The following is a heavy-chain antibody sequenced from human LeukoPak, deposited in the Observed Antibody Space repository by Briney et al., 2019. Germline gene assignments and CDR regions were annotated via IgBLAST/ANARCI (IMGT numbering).Heavy chain of an antibody. CDR1: GGSISSGSYY. CDR2: IYYSGST. Sequence: SETLSLTCTVSGGSISSGSYYWGWIRQPPGKGLEWIGSIYYSGSTYYNPSLKSRVTISVDTSKNQFSLKLSSVTAADTAVYYCARHSGNFWSGYFRHWFDPWGQGTLVTVSS. V-gene: IGHV4-39*01. CDR3: ARHSGNFWSGYFRHWFDP. D-gene: IGHD3-3*01. J-gene: IGHJ5*02.